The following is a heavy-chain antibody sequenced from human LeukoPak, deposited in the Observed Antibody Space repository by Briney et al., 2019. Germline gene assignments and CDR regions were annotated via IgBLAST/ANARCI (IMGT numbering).Heavy chain of an antibody. J-gene: IGHJ5*02. CDR3: AGGSKLRYFDWLPQKGWFDP. D-gene: IGHD3-9*01. CDR1: GGSFSGYY. CDR2: INHSGST. V-gene: IGHV4-34*01. Sequence: SETLSLTCAVYGGSFSGYYWSWIRQPPGKGLEWIGEINHSGSTNYNPSLKSRVTISVDTSKNQFSLKLSSVTAADTAVYYCAGGSKLRYFDWLPQKGWFDPWGQGTLVTVSS.